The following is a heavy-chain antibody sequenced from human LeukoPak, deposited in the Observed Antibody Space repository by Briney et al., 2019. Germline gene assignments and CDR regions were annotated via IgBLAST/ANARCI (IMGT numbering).Heavy chain of an antibody. J-gene: IGHJ4*02. CDR3: AKVPGGKGWNFDS. CDR2: ITASGGNT. Sequence: GGSLRLSCEASGFTFKNYAMTWVRQAPGKGLEWVSAITASGGNTHYADSAKGRFTISRDNSKDTLYLQMNSLRAEDTAIYYCAKVPGGKGWNFDSWGEGTLVTVSS. CDR1: GFTFKNYA. V-gene: IGHV3-23*01. D-gene: IGHD2-15*01.